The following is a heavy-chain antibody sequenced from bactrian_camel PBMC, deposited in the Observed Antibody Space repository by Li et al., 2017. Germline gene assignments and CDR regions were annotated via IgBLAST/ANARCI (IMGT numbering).Heavy chain of an antibody. CDR3: AADRMACLRPSVQLEAYNF. CDR2: IRTGV. Sequence: HVQLVESGGGSVQAGGSLRLSCVVSGDPYSRLCTAWFRQAPGKEREEVATIRTGVVDSVKGRFAISQDNVQNTLYLQMNSLKAEDTAMYYCAADRMACLRPSVQLEAYNFWGQGTQVTVS. CDR1: GDPYSRLC. J-gene: IGHJ4*01. V-gene: IGHV3S55*01.